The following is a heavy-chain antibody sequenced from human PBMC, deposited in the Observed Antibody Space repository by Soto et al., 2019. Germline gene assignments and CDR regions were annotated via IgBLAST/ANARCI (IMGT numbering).Heavy chain of an antibody. V-gene: IGHV3-74*01. Sequence: EVQLVESGGDLVQPGGSLRLSCAASGFTFSTYWMHWVRQAPGKGLVWVSRIKSDGSSTFYADSVKGRFTISRDNAKNTLYIQMNSLRAEDTAVYDCTRGTAPATPNAFDIWGQGTMVTVSS. J-gene: IGHJ3*02. D-gene: IGHD2-15*01. CDR2: IKSDGSST. CDR1: GFTFSTYW. CDR3: TRGTAPATPNAFDI.